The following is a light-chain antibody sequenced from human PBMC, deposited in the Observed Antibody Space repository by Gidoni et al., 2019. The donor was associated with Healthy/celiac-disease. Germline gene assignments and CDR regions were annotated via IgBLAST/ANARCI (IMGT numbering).Light chain of an antibody. J-gene: IGLJ2*01. CDR1: SSNIGSNT. CDR2: SNN. V-gene: IGLV1-44*01. Sequence: QSVLTQPPSASATPGQRVTITCSGSSSNIGSNTVNWYHRLPGTAPKLLIYSNNQRPSGVPDRFSGSKSGTSASRAISGLQSEDEADYYCAAWDDSLNVVFGGGTKLTVL. CDR3: AAWDDSLNVV.